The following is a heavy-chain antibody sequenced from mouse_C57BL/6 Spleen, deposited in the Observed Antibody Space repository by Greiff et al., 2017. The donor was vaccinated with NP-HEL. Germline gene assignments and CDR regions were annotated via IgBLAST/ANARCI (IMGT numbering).Heavy chain of an antibody. D-gene: IGHD1-1*02. CDR2: INPGGGGT. CDR3: ARPSSTYYGYFDV. CDR1: GYAFTSYL. V-gene: IGHV1-54*01. J-gene: IGHJ1*03. Sequence: QVQLQQSGAELVRPGTSVKVSCKASGYAFTSYLIEWVKQRPGQGLEWIGVINPGGGGTNYNEKFKGKATLTADKSSSTAYMQLSSLTSEDSAVSVCARPSSTYYGYFDVWGTGTTLTVSS.